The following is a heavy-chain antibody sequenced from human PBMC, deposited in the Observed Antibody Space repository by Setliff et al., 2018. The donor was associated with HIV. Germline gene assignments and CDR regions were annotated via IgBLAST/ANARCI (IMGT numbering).Heavy chain of an antibody. V-gene: IGHV3-21*06. CDR2: MSRSTRSETYM. CDR3: TRPLNDDWGSADF. D-gene: IGHD3-9*01. CDR1: GFTFSSYS. J-gene: IGHJ4*02. Sequence: PGGSLRLSCVASGFTFSSYSMNWVRQAPGKGLEWVASMSRSTRSETYMNYAESVMGRFTISRDDAKSSLYLQMNSLRAEDTAVYYCTRPLNDDWGSADFWGQGSLVTVSS.